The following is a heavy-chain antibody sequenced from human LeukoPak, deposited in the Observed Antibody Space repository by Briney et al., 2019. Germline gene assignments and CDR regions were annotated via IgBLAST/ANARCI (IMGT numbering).Heavy chain of an antibody. CDR1: GFTFSSYW. D-gene: IGHD6-6*01. CDR3: ARGSSGYASSLGY. CDR2: INSDGSST. J-gene: IGHJ4*02. Sequence: GRSLRLSCAASGFTFSSYWMHWVRQAPGTGLRLVSRINSDGSSTSYADYVRSRFSISRDNAKNTLYLQMNSLRAEDTAVYYCARGSSGYASSLGYWDQGTLVTVSA. V-gene: IGHV3-74*01.